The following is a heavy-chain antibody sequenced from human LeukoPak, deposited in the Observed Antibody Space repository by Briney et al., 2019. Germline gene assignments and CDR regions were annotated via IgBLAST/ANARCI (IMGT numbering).Heavy chain of an antibody. V-gene: IGHV4-39*01. CDR1: GGSISTSNYH. CDR2: IHYSGSP. D-gene: IGHD6-13*01. Sequence: SETLSLTCTVSGGSISTSNYHWVWTRQPPGKGLEWIARIHYSGSPYYNPSLKSRVTISVDTSKNQFSLKLSSVTAADTAIYYCASDVGTAVGYYYYYSMDVWGGGTTVTVSS. J-gene: IGHJ6*03. CDR3: ASDVGTAVGYYYYYSMDV.